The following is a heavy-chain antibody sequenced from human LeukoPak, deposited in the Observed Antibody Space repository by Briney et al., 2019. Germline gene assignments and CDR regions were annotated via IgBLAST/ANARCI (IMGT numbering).Heavy chain of an antibody. CDR1: GYTFTSYG. CDR2: ISVYNDNT. CDR3: ARGRSPGTSMEYYYYMDV. D-gene: IGHD1-1*01. Sequence: ASVKVSCKASGYTFTSYGISWVRQAPGQGLEWMGWISVYNDNTNYAQKLQGRVTITRNTSISTTYMELSSLRSEDTAVYYCARGRSPGTSMEYYYYMDVWGKGTTVTVSS. V-gene: IGHV1-18*01. J-gene: IGHJ6*03.